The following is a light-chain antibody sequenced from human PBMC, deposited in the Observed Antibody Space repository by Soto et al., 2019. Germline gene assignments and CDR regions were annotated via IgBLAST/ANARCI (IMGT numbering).Light chain of an antibody. CDR1: SSDVGAYNY. CDR2: DVN. CDR3: CSYAGDYRYV. V-gene: IGLV2-11*01. J-gene: IGLJ1*01. Sequence: QSALTQPRSVSGSPGQSVTICCTGSSSDVGAYNYASWYQQHPGTAPKLMIHDVNKRPSGVPDRFSGSKSGNTASLTISGLQAEDEADYYCCSYAGDYRYVFGTGTKLTVL.